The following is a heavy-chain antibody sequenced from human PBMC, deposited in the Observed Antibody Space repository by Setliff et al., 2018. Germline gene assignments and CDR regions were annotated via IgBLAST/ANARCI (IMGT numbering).Heavy chain of an antibody. J-gene: IGHJ4*02. V-gene: IGHV4-39*01. CDR2: IYYSGST. D-gene: IGHD1-1*01. CDR3: ARTGTYRYFDY. Sequence: SETLSLTCTVSGGSVSDSTYYWGWVRQPPGKGLEWIGSIYYSGSTYYNPSLRSRVTISVDTSKNQFSLNVNSVTAADTAVYYCARTGTYRYFDYWGQGTRVTVSS. CDR1: GGSVSDSTYY.